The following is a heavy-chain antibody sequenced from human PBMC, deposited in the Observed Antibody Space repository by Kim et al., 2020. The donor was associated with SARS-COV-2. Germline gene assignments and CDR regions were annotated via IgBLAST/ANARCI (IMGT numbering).Heavy chain of an antibody. D-gene: IGHD7-27*01. Sequence: YYADSGKGRFTISRDNSKNTLYLQMNSLRAEDTAVYYCAKDDEVWGGFDPWGQGTLVTVSS. V-gene: IGHV3-30*02. CDR3: AKDDEVWGGFDP. J-gene: IGHJ5*02.